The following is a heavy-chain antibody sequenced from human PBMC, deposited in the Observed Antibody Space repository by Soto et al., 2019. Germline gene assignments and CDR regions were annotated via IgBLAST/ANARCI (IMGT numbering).Heavy chain of an antibody. J-gene: IGHJ6*03. V-gene: IGHV1-69*13. CDR2: IIPIFGTA. CDR3: ARSPDSSSWSGYYYYYYMDV. Sequence: SVKVSCKASGGTFSSYAISWVRQAPGQGLEWMGGIIPIFGTANYAQKFQGRVTITADESTSTAYMELSSLRSEDTAVYYCARSPDSSSWSGYYYYYYMDVWGKGTTVTVSS. CDR1: GGTFSSYA. D-gene: IGHD6-13*01.